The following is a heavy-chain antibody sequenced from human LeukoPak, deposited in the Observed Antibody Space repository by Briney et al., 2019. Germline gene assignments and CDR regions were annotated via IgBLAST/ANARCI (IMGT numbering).Heavy chain of an antibody. CDR2: IRKKDNSYST. V-gene: IGHV3-72*01. CDR1: GFTFSDHY. D-gene: IGHD1/OR15-1a*01. Sequence: PGGSLRLSCAASGFTFSDHYMDWVRQGPGKRLEWVGRIRKKDNSYSTGYAASVTGRFTISRDDSENSLYLQMNSLKTEDTAVYYCIWNRDYYYSLAVWGQGTTVTVSS. J-gene: IGHJ6*02. CDR3: IWNRDYYYSLAV.